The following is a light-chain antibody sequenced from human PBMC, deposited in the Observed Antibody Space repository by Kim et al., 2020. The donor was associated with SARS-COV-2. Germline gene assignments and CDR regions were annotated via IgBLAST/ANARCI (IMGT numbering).Light chain of an antibody. CDR3: PVWASSTVV. V-gene: IGLV3-9*01. CDR2: RDS. J-gene: IGLJ2*01. Sequence: SYELTQPLSVSVALGQTARITCGGNNIGSKNVHWYQQKPGQAPVLVIYRDSNRPSGIPERFSGSNSGNTATLTISRAQAGDEADYYCPVWASSTVVFGGG. CDR1: NIGSKN.